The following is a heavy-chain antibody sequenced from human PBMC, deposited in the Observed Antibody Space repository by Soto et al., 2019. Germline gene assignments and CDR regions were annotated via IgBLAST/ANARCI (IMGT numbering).Heavy chain of an antibody. CDR1: GFTFSSYS. D-gene: IGHD3-9*01. V-gene: IGHV3-48*02. CDR2: ISSSSSTI. J-gene: IGHJ4*02. CDR3: ARDSYDILTGYYPLPFDY. Sequence: PGGSLRLSCAASGFTFSSYSMNWVRQAPRQGLEWVSYISSSSSTIYYADSVKGRFTISRDNAKNSLYLQMNSLRDEDTAVYYCARDSYDILTGYYPLPFDYWGQGTLVTVSS.